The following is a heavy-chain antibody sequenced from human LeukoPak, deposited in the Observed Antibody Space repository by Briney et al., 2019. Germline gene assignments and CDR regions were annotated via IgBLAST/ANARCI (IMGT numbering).Heavy chain of an antibody. Sequence: SETLSLTCTVSGGSISSGSYYWSWIRQPAGKGLEWIGRIYTSGSTNYNPSLKSRVTISVDTSKNQFSLKLSSVTAADTAVYYCARTSPLTDTAMGFWGQGTLVTVSS. CDR1: GGSISSGSYY. V-gene: IGHV4-61*02. CDR3: ARTSPLTDTAMGF. CDR2: IYTSGST. D-gene: IGHD5-18*01. J-gene: IGHJ4*02.